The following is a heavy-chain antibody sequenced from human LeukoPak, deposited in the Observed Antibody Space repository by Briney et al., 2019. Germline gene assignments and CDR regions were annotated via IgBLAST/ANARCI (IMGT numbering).Heavy chain of an antibody. CDR2: IIPILGIA. CDR1: GGTFSSYA. V-gene: IGHV1-69*04. J-gene: IGHJ5*02. D-gene: IGHD2-15*01. Sequence: SVKVSCKASGGTFSSYAISWVQQAAGQGVEWMGRIIPILGIANYAQTFQGRVTITADKSTSTAYMELSSLRSEDTAVYYCAMEKDIVGVVAAIGEQGFDHWGQGTLVTVSS. CDR3: AMEKDIVGVVAAIGEQGFDH.